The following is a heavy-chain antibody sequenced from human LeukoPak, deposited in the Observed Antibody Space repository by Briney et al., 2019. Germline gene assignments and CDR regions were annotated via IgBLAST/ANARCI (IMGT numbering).Heavy chain of an antibody. V-gene: IGHV3-23*01. J-gene: IGHJ4*02. CDR3: ATKTAFDY. Sequence: TGGSLRLSCAASGFTFSSYAMHWVRQAPGKGLEWVSTISSSGGVINYADSVKGRFTISRDSSKSTIYLQMNSLRTEDTAVYYCATKTAFDYWGQGTLVTVSS. CDR1: GFTFSSYA. D-gene: IGHD5-18*01. CDR2: ISSSGGVI.